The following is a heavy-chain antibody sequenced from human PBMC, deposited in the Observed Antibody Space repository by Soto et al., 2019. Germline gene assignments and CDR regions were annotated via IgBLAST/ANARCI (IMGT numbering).Heavy chain of an antibody. V-gene: IGHV5-10-1*01. CDR2: IDPSDSYT. Sequence: GESLKISCKGSGYSFSSYWITWVRQIPGKGLEWMGRIDPSDSYTNYSPSFQGHVTISADKSISTAYLQWSSLKASDTAMYYCARYAIFGVLIIAFAIRGQGTMVSGS. CDR3: ARYAIFGVLIIAFAI. J-gene: IGHJ3*02. D-gene: IGHD3-3*01. CDR1: GYSFSSYW.